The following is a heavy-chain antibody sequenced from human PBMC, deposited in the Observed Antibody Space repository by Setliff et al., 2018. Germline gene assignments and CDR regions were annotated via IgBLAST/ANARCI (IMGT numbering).Heavy chain of an antibody. Sequence: PGGSLRLSCVASGFAISSCWMSWVRQAPGKGLEWVANVNPDGSGKYYVDSVKGRFTISRDNAKNSLYLQMDRLRVEDTAVYYCIDGRNRAWGVYWGQGALVTVPS. CDR2: VNPDGSGK. CDR3: IDGRNRAWGVY. CDR1: GFAISSCW. J-gene: IGHJ4*02. V-gene: IGHV3-7*01. D-gene: IGHD7-27*01.